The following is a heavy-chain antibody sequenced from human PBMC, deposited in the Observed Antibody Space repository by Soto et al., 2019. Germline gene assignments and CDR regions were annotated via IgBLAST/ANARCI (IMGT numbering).Heavy chain of an antibody. V-gene: IGHV1-18*01. CDR3: VATDGRRQFDY. CDR2: ISAHNGNT. J-gene: IGHJ4*02. CDR1: GYTFTTYG. Sequence: QVQLVQSGAEVEKPGASVKVSCKASGYTFTTYGISWVRQAPGQGLEWMGWISAHNGNTNYAQKLQGRVTMTTDTSTSTAYMEPRSLRSDDTAVYYCVATDGRRQFDYWGQGTLVTVSS. D-gene: IGHD5-12*01.